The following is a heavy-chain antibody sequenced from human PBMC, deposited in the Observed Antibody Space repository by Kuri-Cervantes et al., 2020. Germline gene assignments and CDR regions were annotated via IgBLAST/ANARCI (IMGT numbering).Heavy chain of an antibody. Sequence: ASVKVSCKASGYTFTSYAMHWVRQAPGQRLEWMGWINAGNGNTEYSQKFQGRVTITRDTSASTAYMELSSLRSEDTAVYYCARVFCSSTSCYRGRFDPWGQGTLVTVSS. CDR3: ARVFCSSTSCYRGRFDP. CDR2: INAGNGNT. J-gene: IGHJ5*02. CDR1: GYTFTSYA. V-gene: IGHV1-3*01. D-gene: IGHD2-2*02.